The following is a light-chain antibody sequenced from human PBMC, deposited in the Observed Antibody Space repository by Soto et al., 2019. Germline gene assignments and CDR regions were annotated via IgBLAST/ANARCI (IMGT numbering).Light chain of an antibody. CDR1: QSVGSSY. CDR3: QQYSSSPRT. J-gene: IGKJ1*01. CDR2: GAF. Sequence: EIVLTQSPGTLSLSPGERATLSCRASQSVGSSYLAWYQQKPGQAPRLLIYGAFIRATGIPDRFSGSGSGTDFTLTISRLEPEDFAVYYCQQYSSSPRTFGQGTKVEIK. V-gene: IGKV3-20*01.